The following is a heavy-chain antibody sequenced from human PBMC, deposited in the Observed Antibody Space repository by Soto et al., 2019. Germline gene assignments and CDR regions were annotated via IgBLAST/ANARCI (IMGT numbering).Heavy chain of an antibody. Sequence: PGRSMRLSCVAAGFSFSDYYMTWLRQAPGKRPEWVSYISSSSSMTYYGDSVRGRFTVSRDNAKNSLYLEMKDLRVDDTAVHYCARDSGKTPDYWGQGTLVTVSS. CDR2: ISSSSSMT. J-gene: IGHJ4*02. CDR3: ARDSGKTPDY. V-gene: IGHV3-11*01. CDR1: GFSFSDYY.